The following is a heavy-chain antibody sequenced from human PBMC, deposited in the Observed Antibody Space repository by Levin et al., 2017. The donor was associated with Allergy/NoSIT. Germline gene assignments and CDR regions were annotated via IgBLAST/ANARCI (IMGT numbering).Heavy chain of an antibody. CDR2: MNGHNGKT. CDR3: VRNHMIDDVWSGSPERGQYYYGMDV. V-gene: IGHV1-8*01. J-gene: IGHJ6*02. CDR1: GYTFTNYD. D-gene: IGHD3-3*01. Sequence: ASVKVSCKASGYTFTNYDVNWVRQAPGQGFEWMGWMNGHNGKTGYAQKFQGRVTMTRNTSTSTAYMELSSLSSEDTAVYYCVRNHMIDDVWSGSPERGQYYYGMDVWGQGTAVTVSS.